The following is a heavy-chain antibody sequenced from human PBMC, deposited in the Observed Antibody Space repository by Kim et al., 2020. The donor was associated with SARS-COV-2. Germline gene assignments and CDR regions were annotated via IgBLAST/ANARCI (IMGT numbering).Heavy chain of an antibody. D-gene: IGHD5-12*01. Sequence: GGSLRLSCAASGFTFISYSMNWVRQAPGKGLEWVAYISSASSTIYYADSVKGRFTISRDNAKNSLYLQMNSLRDEDTAVFYCARDRKGGYDFDYWGQGTLVTVSS. CDR3: ARDRKGGYDFDY. V-gene: IGHV3-48*02. J-gene: IGHJ4*02. CDR2: ISSASSTI. CDR1: GFTFISYS.